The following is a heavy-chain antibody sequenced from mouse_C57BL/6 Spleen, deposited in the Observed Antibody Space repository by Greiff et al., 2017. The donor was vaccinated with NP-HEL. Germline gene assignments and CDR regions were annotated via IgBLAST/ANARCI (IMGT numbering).Heavy chain of an antibody. CDR1: GYAFSSHW. Sequence: LVESGAELVKPGASVKISCKASGYAFSSHWMNWVKQRPGKGLEWIGQIYPGDGDTNYNGKFKGKATLTADKSSSTAYMQLSSLTSEDSAVYFCARGGDGYFFFAYWGQGTLVTVSA. J-gene: IGHJ3*01. CDR3: ARGGDGYFFFAY. V-gene: IGHV1-80*01. CDR2: IYPGDGDT. D-gene: IGHD2-3*01.